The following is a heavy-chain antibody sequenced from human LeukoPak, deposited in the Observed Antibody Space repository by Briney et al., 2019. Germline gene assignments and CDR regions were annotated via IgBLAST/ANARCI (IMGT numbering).Heavy chain of an antibody. CDR1: GYSFPSYW. CDR2: IYPGDSDT. Sequence: GESLKIYCKGSGYSFPSYWIGWVRQMPGKGLEWMGIIYPGDSDTRYSPSFHGQVTISAEKSISTAYLQWSSLKASDTAMYYCARHVVGATEAFDIWGQGTMVTVSS. V-gene: IGHV5-51*01. J-gene: IGHJ3*02. CDR3: ARHVVGATEAFDI. D-gene: IGHD1-26*01.